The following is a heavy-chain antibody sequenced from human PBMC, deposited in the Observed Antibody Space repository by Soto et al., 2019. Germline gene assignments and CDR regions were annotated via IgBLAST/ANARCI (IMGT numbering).Heavy chain of an antibody. CDR2: IIPIFGTA. CDR1: GGTFSSYA. J-gene: IGHJ4*02. Sequence: QVQLVQSGAEVKKPGSSVKVSCKASGGTFSSYAISWVRQSPGQGLEWMGGIIPIFGTANYAQKFQGRVTINADESTSTAYMELRSLRSEDTAVYYCAREGYYYDSSGYHPNYFDYWGQGTLVTVSS. D-gene: IGHD3-22*01. CDR3: AREGYYYDSSGYHPNYFDY. V-gene: IGHV1-69*01.